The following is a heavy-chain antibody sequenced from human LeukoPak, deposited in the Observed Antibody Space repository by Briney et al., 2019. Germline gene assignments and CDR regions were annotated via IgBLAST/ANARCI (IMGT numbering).Heavy chain of an antibody. J-gene: IGHJ4*02. CDR2: ISAYNGNT. CDR1: GYTFTSYV. V-gene: IGHV1-18*01. Sequence: ASVKVSCKASGYTFTSYVISWVRQAPGQGLEWMGWISAYNGNTNYAQKLQGRVSMTTDTSTSTAYMELRSLRSDDTAVYYCARGRAAAGYFDYWGQGTLVTVSS. D-gene: IGHD6-13*01. CDR3: ARGRAAAGYFDY.